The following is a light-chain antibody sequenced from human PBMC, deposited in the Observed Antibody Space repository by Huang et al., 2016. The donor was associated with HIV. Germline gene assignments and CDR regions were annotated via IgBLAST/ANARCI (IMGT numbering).Light chain of an antibody. J-gene: IGKJ4*01. CDR3: QQRSKWPLT. Sequence: EIVLTQSPATLSLSPGQRFTLSCRASQGVSDFFAWYQIKPGQSPRRLIYDASKRATGIPARFSGSGAGTDFTLTISSLEPEDFAVYYCQQRSKWPLTFGGGTKVESK. CDR2: DAS. CDR1: QGVSDF. V-gene: IGKV3-11*01.